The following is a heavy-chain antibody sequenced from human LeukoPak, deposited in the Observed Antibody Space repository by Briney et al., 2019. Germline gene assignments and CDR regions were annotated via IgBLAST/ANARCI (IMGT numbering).Heavy chain of an antibody. J-gene: IGHJ3*01. CDR3: ARDQPLEH. D-gene: IGHD3-3*01. Sequence: GGSLRLSCAASGFTFSSYSMNWVRQAPGKGLEWVSSISSSSSYIYYADSVKGRFTISRDNSKNTLYLQMNSLRTEDTAVYYCARDQPLEHWGQGTIVTVSS. V-gene: IGHV3-21*01. CDR2: ISSSSSYI. CDR1: GFTFSSYS.